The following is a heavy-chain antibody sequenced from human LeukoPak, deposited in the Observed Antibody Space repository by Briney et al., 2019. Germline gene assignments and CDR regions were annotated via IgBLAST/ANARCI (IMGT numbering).Heavy chain of an antibody. J-gene: IGHJ4*02. Sequence: GGSLRLSWTTAGFIVSSHYMSWVRQAPGKGLEWVSVIYSGGTTYYADSVKGRFTISRDNSKNTLFLQMNSLRAEDTAVYYCARGGSGLYYFDYWGQGTLVTVSS. CDR3: ARGGSGLYYFDY. V-gene: IGHV3-53*01. CDR2: IYSGGTT. D-gene: IGHD2-15*01. CDR1: GFIVSSHY.